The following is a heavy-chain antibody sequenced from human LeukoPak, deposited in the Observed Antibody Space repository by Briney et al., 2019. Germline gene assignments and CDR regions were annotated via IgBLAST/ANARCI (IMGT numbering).Heavy chain of an antibody. CDR2: INAGNGNT. D-gene: IGHD3-22*01. V-gene: IGHV1-3*01. Sequence: ASVKVSCKASGYTFTSYAMHWVRQAPGQRLEWMGWINAGNGNTKYSQKFQGRVTITRDTSASTAYMELSSLRSEDPAVYYCARDTGALADSSGYYVWFDPWGQGTLVTVSS. CDR3: ARDTGALADSSGYYVWFDP. CDR1: GYTFTSYA. J-gene: IGHJ5*02.